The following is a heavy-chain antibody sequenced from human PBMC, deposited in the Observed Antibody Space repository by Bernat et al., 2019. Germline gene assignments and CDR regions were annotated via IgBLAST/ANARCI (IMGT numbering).Heavy chain of an antibody. V-gene: IGHV2-5*02. Sequence: QITLKESGPTLVKPTQTFTLTCTFPGSSLSTSGVGVAWIRQPPGKALEWLALIYGDYDKRYSPSLKSRLTITKDTSKNQVVLTMTNMDPVDTATYYCVLTQDEYSNSSVAYYFDYWGQGTLVTVSS. J-gene: IGHJ4*02. D-gene: IGHD6-6*01. CDR1: GSSLSTSGVG. CDR2: IYGDYDK. CDR3: VLTQDEYSNSSVAYYFDY.